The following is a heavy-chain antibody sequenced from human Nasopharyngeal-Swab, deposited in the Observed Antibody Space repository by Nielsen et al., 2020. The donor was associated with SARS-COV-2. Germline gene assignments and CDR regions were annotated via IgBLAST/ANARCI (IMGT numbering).Heavy chain of an antibody. J-gene: IGHJ4*02. V-gene: IGHV3-33*01. CDR2: IWYDGSNK. CDR1: GFTFSSYG. CDR3: ARGVPAAAFDY. D-gene: IGHD2-2*01. Sequence: GGSLRLSCAASGFTFSSYGMHWVRQAPGKGLEWVAVIWYDGSNKYYADSVKGRFTISRDNSKNTLYPQMNSLRAEDTAVYYCARGVPAAAFDYWGQGTLVTVSS.